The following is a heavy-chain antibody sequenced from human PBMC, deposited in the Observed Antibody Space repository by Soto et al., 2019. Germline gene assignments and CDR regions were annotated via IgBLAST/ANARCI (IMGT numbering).Heavy chain of an antibody. CDR1: GDSVNRYY. J-gene: IGHJ4*02. CDR2: VYYSGST. D-gene: IGHD2-15*01. CDR3: ARAETSATHSTHS. V-gene: IGHV4-59*02. Sequence: SETLSLTCTVTGDSVNRYYWSWMRQPPGKGLECMGYVYYSGSTNYNPSLKSRVTISVDTSKNQIYLRLESVTAADTAVYYCARAETSATHSTHSCGQGSLVTGST.